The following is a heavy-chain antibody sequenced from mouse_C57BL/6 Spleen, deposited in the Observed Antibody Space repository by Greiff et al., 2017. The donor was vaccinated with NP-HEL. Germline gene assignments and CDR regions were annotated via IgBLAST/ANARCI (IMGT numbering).Heavy chain of an antibody. Sequence: DVMLVESGGGLVKPGGSLKLSCAASGFTFSSYAMSWVRQTPEKRLEWVATISDGGSYTYYPDNVKGRFTISRDNAKNNLYLQMSHLKSEDTAMYYCARERPYFDVWGTGTTVTVSS. CDR2: ISDGGSYT. CDR1: GFTFSSYA. V-gene: IGHV5-4*01. J-gene: IGHJ1*03. CDR3: ARERPYFDV.